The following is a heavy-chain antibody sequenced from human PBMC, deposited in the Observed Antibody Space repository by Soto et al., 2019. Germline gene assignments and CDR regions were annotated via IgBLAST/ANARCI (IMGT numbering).Heavy chain of an antibody. CDR1: GFTFSSYG. Sequence: QVQLVESGGGVVQPGRSLRLSCAASGFTFSSYGMHWVRQAPGKGLEWVAVISYDGSNKYYADSVKGRFTISRDNSKNTLYLQMNSLRAEDTAVYYCAKMGLGDDILTGYPWEDAFDIWGQGTMVTVSS. V-gene: IGHV3-30*18. J-gene: IGHJ3*02. CDR3: AKMGLGDDILTGYPWEDAFDI. CDR2: ISYDGSNK. D-gene: IGHD3-9*01.